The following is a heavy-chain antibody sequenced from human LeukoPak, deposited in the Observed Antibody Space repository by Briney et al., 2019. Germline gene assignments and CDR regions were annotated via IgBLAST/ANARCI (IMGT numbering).Heavy chain of an antibody. CDR2: IYYSGST. D-gene: IGHD6-19*01. V-gene: IGHV4-59*12. CDR3: ARDWIRGIAVAGGDY. Sequence: PSETLSLTCTVSGGSISSYYWSWIRQPPGKGLEWIGYIYYSGSTYYNPSLKSRVTISVDRSKNQFSLKLSSVTAADTAVYYCARDWIRGIAVAGGDYWGQGTLVTVSS. CDR1: GGSISSYY. J-gene: IGHJ4*02.